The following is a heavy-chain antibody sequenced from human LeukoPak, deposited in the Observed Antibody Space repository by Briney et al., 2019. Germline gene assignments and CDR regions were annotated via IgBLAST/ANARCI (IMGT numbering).Heavy chain of an antibody. D-gene: IGHD2-2*01. CDR1: GGSISSGGYY. J-gene: IGHJ4*02. V-gene: IGHV4-31*03. Sequence: SQTLSLTCTVSGGSISSGGYYWSWIRQHPGKGLEWIGYIYYSGSTYYNPSLKSRVTISVDTSKNQFSLKLSSVTAADTAVYYCARARRGYCSSTSCSAYFDYWGQGTLVTVSS. CDR3: ARARRGYCSSTSCSAYFDY. CDR2: IYYSGST.